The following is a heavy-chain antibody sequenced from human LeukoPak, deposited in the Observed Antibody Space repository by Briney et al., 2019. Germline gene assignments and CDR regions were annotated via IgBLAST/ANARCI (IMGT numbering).Heavy chain of an antibody. CDR3: ARGVVRGSGTLSL. CDR2: IIPIFGTA. V-gene: IGHV1-69*05. CDR1: GGTFSSYA. J-gene: IGHJ2*01. Sequence: GASVKVSCKASGGTFSSYAISWVRQSPGQGLEWMGGIIPIFGTANYAQKFQGRVTITTDESTSTAYMELSSLRSEDTAVYYCARGVVRGSGTLSLWGRGTLVTVSS. D-gene: IGHD3-10*01.